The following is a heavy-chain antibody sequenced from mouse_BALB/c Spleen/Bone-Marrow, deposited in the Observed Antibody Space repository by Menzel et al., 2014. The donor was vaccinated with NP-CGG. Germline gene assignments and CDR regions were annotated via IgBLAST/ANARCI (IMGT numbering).Heavy chain of an antibody. J-gene: IGHJ4*01. Sequence: VQLKESLKLSCAASGFTFNTYAMNWVRQAPGKGLEWVARIRSKSNNYATYYADSVKDRFTISRDDSQSMLYLQMNNLKTEDTAMYYCVRHMDYWGQGTSVTVSS. CDR1: GFTFNTYA. CDR2: IRSKSNNYAT. V-gene: IGHV10-1*02. CDR3: VRHMDY.